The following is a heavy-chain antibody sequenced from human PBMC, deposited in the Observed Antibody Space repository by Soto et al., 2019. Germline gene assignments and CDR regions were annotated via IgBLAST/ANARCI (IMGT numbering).Heavy chain of an antibody. CDR2: IYYSGST. CDR3: ARKDYGDYIDY. J-gene: IGHJ4*02. CDR1: GGSISSSSYY. Sequence: QLQLQESGPGLVKPSETLSLTCTVSGGSISSSSYYWGWIRQPPGKGLEWIGSIYYSGSTYYNPSLKSRVTISVDTSKNRFSLKLTSVTAADTAVDYCARKDYGDYIDYWGQGTLVTVSS. V-gene: IGHV4-39*02. D-gene: IGHD4-17*01.